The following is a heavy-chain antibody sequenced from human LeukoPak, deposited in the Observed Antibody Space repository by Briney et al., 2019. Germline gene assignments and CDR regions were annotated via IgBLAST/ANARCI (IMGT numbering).Heavy chain of an antibody. V-gene: IGHV3-48*03. CDR1: GFTFSSYE. D-gene: IGHD4-23*01. CDR3: TTGGGNPAGSYYYYMDV. CDR2: ISSSGSTI. Sequence: PGGSLRLSCAASGFTFSSYEMNWVRQAPGKGLEWVSYISSSGSTIYYADSVKGRFTISRDDSKNTAYLQMNSLKTEDTAVYYCTTGGGNPAGSYYYYMDVWGKGTTVTISS. J-gene: IGHJ6*03.